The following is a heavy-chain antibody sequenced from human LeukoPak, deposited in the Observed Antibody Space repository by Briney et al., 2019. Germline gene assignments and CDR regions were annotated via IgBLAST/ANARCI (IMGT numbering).Heavy chain of an antibody. V-gene: IGHV4-59*01. Sequence: SETLSLTCTVSGGSISSYYWSWIRQPPGKGLEWIGYIYYSGSTNYNPSLKSRVTISVDTSKNQFSLKLSSVTAADTAVYYCARDLSSIAAAGSMGYWGQGTLVTVSS. CDR3: ARDLSSIAAAGSMGY. J-gene: IGHJ4*02. CDR1: GGSISSYY. CDR2: IYYSGST. D-gene: IGHD6-13*01.